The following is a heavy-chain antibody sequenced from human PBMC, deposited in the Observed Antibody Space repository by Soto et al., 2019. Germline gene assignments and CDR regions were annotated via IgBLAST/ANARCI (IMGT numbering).Heavy chain of an antibody. CDR1: GGSFSDYY. D-gene: IGHD3-10*01. CDR2: INHSGST. CDR3: ARERLYYDSGSYASFDY. Sequence: QVQLQQWGAGLLKPSETLSLTCAVYGGSFSDYYWSWIRQPPGKGLEWIGEINHSGSTKYNPSLKSRVTISVDTSKYHFSLKLSSVTAADTAVYFCARERLYYDSGSYASFDYWGQGTLVTVSS. J-gene: IGHJ4*02. V-gene: IGHV4-34*01.